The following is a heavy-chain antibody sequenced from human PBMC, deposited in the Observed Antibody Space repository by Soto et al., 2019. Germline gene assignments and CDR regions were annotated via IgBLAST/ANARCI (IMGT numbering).Heavy chain of an antibody. V-gene: IGHV5-10-1*01. Sequence: GESVKISCKGSGYSFTSYWISWVRQMPGKGLEWMGRIDPSDSYTNYSPSFQGHVTISADKSISTAYLQWSSLKASDTAMYYCARLTYNWNFGGWFDPWGQGTLVTVSS. D-gene: IGHD1-7*01. CDR1: GYSFTSYW. CDR2: IDPSDSYT. CDR3: ARLTYNWNFGGWFDP. J-gene: IGHJ5*02.